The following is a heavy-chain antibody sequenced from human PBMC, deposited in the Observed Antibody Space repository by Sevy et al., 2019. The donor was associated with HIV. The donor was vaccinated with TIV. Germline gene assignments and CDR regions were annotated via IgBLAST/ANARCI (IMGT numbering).Heavy chain of an antibody. CDR2: IYSGGNT. CDR1: GFTVGGNY. CDR3: ARVGRDFWSGSAYYYYGMDV. J-gene: IGHJ6*02. D-gene: IGHD3-3*01. V-gene: IGHV3-53*01. Sequence: GGSLRLSCAASGFTVGGNYMGWVRQAPGKGLERVSVIYSGGNTNYADSVKGRFTISRDNSKNTLYLQMNSLRAEDTAVYYCARVGRDFWSGSAYYYYGMDVWGQGTTVTVSS.